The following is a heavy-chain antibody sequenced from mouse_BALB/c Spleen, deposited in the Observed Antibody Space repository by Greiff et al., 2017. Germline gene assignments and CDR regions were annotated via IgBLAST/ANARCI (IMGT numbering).Heavy chain of an antibody. D-gene: IGHD1-2*01. Sequence: EVKLQQSGAELVKPGASVKLSCTASGFNIKDTYMHWVKQRPEQGLEWIGRIDPANGNTKYDPKFQGKATITADTSSNTAYLQLSSLTSEDTAVYYCASSITTATSWFAYWGQGTLVTVSA. CDR2: IDPANGNT. CDR3: ASSITTATSWFAY. CDR1: GFNIKDTY. V-gene: IGHV14-3*02. J-gene: IGHJ3*01.